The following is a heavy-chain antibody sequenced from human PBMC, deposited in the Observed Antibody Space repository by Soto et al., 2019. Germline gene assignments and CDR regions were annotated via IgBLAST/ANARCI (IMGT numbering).Heavy chain of an antibody. D-gene: IGHD2-15*01. V-gene: IGHV3-30*04. CDR1: GFTFSNYA. Sequence: QVQLLESGGGVVQPGRSQRLSCAASGFTFSNYAMHWVRQAPGKGLECVAVISYNGGNRFYRDYVKGRFTISRDNSKNTVHLQIDSLRYEDAAVYYCARGDREDTAVVIGVRPGEYGVDVWGQGTTVTVSS. CDR2: ISYNGGNR. CDR3: ARGDREDTAVVIGVRPGEYGVDV. J-gene: IGHJ6*02.